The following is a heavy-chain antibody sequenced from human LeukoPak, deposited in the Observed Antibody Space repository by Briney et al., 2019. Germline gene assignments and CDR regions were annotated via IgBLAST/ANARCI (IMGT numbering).Heavy chain of an antibody. CDR2: IYYSGST. J-gene: IGHJ4*02. V-gene: IGHV4-59*04. Sequence: SETLSLTCTVSGGSINSYYWSWIRQPPGKGLEWIGYIYYSGSTYYNPSLKSRVTISVDTSKNQFSLKLSSVTAADTAVYYCARGAPFDYWGQGTLVTVSS. CDR1: GGSINSYY. CDR3: ARGAPFDY.